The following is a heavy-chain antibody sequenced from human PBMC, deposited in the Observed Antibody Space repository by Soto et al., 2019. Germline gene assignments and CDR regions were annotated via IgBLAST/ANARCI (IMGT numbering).Heavy chain of an antibody. Sequence: ASVKVSCKASGYTFTSYAMHWVRQAPGQRLEWMGWINAGNGNTKYSQKFQGRVTITRDTSASTAYMELSSLRSEDTAVYYCASGSWYKIYYYYGMDVWGQGTPVTVSS. D-gene: IGHD6-13*01. J-gene: IGHJ6*02. CDR3: ASGSWYKIYYYYGMDV. CDR2: INAGNGNT. CDR1: GYTFTSYA. V-gene: IGHV1-3*01.